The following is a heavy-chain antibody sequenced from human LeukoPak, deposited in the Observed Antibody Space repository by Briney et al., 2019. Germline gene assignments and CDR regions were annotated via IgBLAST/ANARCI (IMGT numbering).Heavy chain of an antibody. CDR1: GGTFSSYA. J-gene: IGHJ3*02. D-gene: IGHD5-12*01. Sequence: SVKASCKASGGTFSSYAISWVRQAPGQGLEWMGGIIPTFGTANYAQKFQGRVTITADKSTSTAYMELSSLRSEDTAVYYCARERGYSGYDDAFDIWGQGTMVTVSS. CDR3: ARERGYSGYDDAFDI. V-gene: IGHV1-69*06. CDR2: IIPTFGTA.